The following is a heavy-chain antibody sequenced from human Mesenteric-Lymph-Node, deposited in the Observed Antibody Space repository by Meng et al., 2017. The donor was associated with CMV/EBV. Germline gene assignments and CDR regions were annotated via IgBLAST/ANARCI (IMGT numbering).Heavy chain of an antibody. CDR1: GCSVSSGSYY. D-gene: IGHD3-22*01. V-gene: IGHV4-61*01. J-gene: IGHJ6*02. CDR3: ARLGGGYTYYYYGMDV. CDR2: IYYSGRT. Sequence: GSLRLSCTVSGCSVSSGSYYWSWIRQPPGKGLEWIGYIYYSGRTNYNPSLKSRVTISVDTSKNQFSLKLSSVTDADTAVYYCARLGGGYTYYYYGMDVWGQGTTVTVSS.